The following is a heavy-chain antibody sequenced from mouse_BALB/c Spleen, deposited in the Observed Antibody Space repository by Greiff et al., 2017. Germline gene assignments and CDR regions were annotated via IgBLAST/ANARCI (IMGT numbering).Heavy chain of an antibody. D-gene: IGHD1-2*01. CDR1: GYTFASYT. J-gene: IGHJ2*01. Sequence: VKLMESAAELARPGASVKMSCKASGYTFASYTMHWVKQRPGQGLEWIGYINPSSGYTEYNQKFKDKTTLTADKSSSTAYMQLSSLTSEDSAVYYCARSGITTATPFDYWGQGTTLTVSS. CDR2: INPSSGYT. V-gene: IGHV1-4*02. CDR3: ARSGITTATPFDY.